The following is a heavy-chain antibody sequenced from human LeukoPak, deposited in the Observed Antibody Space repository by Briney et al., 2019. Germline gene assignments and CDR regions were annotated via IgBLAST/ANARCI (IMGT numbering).Heavy chain of an antibody. Sequence: NPGESLKISCKGSGYIFTSYWIGWVRQMPRKGMVWMWIIYPGDSDTTYSPSFQGQVTISADKSISTAYLQWSSLKASDTAMYYCARGWLPRVPWWFDPWGQGTLVTVSS. V-gene: IGHV5-51*01. CDR1: GYIFTSYW. D-gene: IGHD3-9*01. J-gene: IGHJ5*02. CDR2: IYPGDSDT. CDR3: ARGWLPRVPWWFDP.